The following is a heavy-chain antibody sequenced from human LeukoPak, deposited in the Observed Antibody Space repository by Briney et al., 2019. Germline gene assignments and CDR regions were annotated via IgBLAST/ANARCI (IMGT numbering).Heavy chain of an antibody. D-gene: IGHD2-15*01. CDR2: IIPILGIA. J-gene: IGHJ4*02. CDR3: AGTCSGGRSFDY. CDR1: GGTFSSYA. Sequence: SVKVSCKASGGTFSSYAISWVRQAPGQGLEWMGRIIPILGIASYAQKFQGRVTITADKSTSTAYMELSSLRSEDTAVYYCAGTCSGGRSFDYWGQGTLVTVSS. V-gene: IGHV1-69*04.